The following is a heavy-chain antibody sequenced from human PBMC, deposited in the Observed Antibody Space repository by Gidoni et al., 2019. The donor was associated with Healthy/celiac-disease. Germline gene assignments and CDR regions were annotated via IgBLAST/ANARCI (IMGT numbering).Heavy chain of an antibody. V-gene: IGHV4-39*07. Sequence: QLQLQESGPGLVKPSETLSLTCTVSGCSISSSSYYWGWIRQPPGKGLEWIGSIYYSGSTYYNPSLKSRVTISVDTSKNQFSLKLSSVTAADTAVYYCARDRGSSWGTEDYYYGMDVWGQGTTVTVSS. J-gene: IGHJ6*02. CDR1: GCSISSSSYY. D-gene: IGHD6-13*01. CDR2: IYYSGST. CDR3: ARDRGSSWGTEDYYYGMDV.